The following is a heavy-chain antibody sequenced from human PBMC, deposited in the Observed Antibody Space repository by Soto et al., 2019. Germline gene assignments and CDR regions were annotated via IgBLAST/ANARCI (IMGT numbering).Heavy chain of an antibody. D-gene: IGHD4-17*01. CDR2: FDPEDGET. V-gene: IGHV1-24*01. Sequence: QVQLVQSGAEVKKPGASVKVSCKVSGYTLTELSMHWVRQAPGKGLEWMGGFDPEDGETIYAQKLQGRVAMTEDTSTDTAYMELSSLRSEDTAVYYCATDPGLRRYFDYWGQGTLVTVSS. J-gene: IGHJ4*02. CDR1: GYTLTELS. CDR3: ATDPGLRRYFDY.